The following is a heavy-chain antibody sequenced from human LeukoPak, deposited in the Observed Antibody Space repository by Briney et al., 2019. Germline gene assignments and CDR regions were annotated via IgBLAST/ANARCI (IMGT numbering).Heavy chain of an antibody. Sequence: SETLSLTCTVSGGSISSYYWSWIRQPPGKGLEWIGNIYYSGSTNYNPSLKSRVTVSVETSKNQFSLKLRSVTAADTAVYYCARHAYCSGGTCYPRGIDCWGQGALVTVSS. J-gene: IGHJ4*02. CDR2: IYYSGST. D-gene: IGHD2-15*01. CDR1: GGSISSYY. V-gene: IGHV4-59*08. CDR3: ARHAYCSGGTCYPRGIDC.